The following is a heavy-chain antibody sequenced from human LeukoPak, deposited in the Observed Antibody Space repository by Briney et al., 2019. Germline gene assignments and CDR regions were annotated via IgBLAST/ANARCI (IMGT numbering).Heavy chain of an antibody. Sequence: ASVKVSCKASGGTFSSYAISWVRQAPGQGLEWMGGIIPMLGTAHYAQKFRGRVTITADESTSTVYMDLSSLRSEDTAVHYCAIKGTIAPRAWGQGTLVTVSS. CDR2: IIPMLGTA. CDR3: AIKGTIAPRA. V-gene: IGHV1-69*13. D-gene: IGHD6-6*01. CDR1: GGTFSSYA. J-gene: IGHJ5*02.